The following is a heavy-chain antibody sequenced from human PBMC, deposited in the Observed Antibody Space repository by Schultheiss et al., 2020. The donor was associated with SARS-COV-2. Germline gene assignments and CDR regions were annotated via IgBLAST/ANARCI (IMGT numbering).Heavy chain of an antibody. V-gene: IGHV4-34*01. J-gene: IGHJ6*03. Sequence: SQTLSLTCAVYGGSFSGYYWSWIRQPPGKGLEWIGEINHSGSTNYNPSLKSRVTISLDTSKKQFSLKLTSVTAADTAVYYCARGGGNYQGSGSYYVPHQYYYYMDVWGKATTVTVSS. CDR2: INHSGST. CDR3: ARGGGNYQGSGSYYVPHQYYYYMDV. CDR1: GGSFSGYY. D-gene: IGHD3-10*01.